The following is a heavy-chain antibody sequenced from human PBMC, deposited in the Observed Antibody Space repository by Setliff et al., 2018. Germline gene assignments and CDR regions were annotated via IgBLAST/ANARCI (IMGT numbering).Heavy chain of an antibody. CDR1: GYTFTSYG. CDR3: AREGFYCTNGVCYRPFDY. CDR2: INPNSGGT. D-gene: IGHD2-8*01. J-gene: IGHJ4*02. V-gene: IGHV1-2*02. Sequence: ASVKVSCKASGYTFTSYGISWVRQAPGQGLEWMGWINPNSGGTNYAQKFQGRVTMTRDTSISTAYMELSRLRSDDTAVYYCAREGFYCTNGVCYRPFDYWGQGTLVTVSS.